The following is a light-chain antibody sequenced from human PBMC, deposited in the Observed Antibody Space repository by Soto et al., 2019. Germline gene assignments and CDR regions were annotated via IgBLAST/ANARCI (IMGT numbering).Light chain of an antibody. Sequence: DIPVTQSPSSLSASVGDRVTITCRASQSINTYLNWYQQKPGKAPTLLIYTASNLQSGVPSRFRGSGSGTDFTLTLSGLEPEDFATYYCQQTYTTLSFGVGTKVEI. V-gene: IGKV1-39*01. J-gene: IGKJ4*01. CDR3: QQTYTTLS. CDR1: QSINTY. CDR2: TAS.